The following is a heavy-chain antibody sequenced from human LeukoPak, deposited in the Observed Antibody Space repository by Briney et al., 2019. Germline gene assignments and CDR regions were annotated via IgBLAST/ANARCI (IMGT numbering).Heavy chain of an antibody. Sequence: GGSLRLSCAASGFTFSSYAMSWVRQAPGKGLEWVSAISGSGGSTYYADSVKGRFTISRDNSKNTLYLQMNSLRAEDTAVYYCAKATERDYYGSGSPQYFDYWGQGTLVTVSS. D-gene: IGHD3-10*01. CDR1: GFTFSSYA. CDR3: AKATERDYYGSGSPQYFDY. CDR2: ISGSGGST. V-gene: IGHV3-23*01. J-gene: IGHJ4*02.